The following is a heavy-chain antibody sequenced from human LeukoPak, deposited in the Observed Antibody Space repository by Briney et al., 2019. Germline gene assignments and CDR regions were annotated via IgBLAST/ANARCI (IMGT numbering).Heavy chain of an antibody. CDR1: GFTFSSYA. CDR2: ISGSGGST. J-gene: IGHJ4*02. Sequence: GGSLRLSCAASGFTFSSYAMSWVRQAPGKGLEWVSAISGSGGSTYYADSVKGRFTISRDNSKNTLYLQMNSLRAEDTAVYYCARDSYEDFWSGYSFDYWGQGTLVTVSS. D-gene: IGHD3-3*01. CDR3: ARDSYEDFWSGYSFDY. V-gene: IGHV3-23*01.